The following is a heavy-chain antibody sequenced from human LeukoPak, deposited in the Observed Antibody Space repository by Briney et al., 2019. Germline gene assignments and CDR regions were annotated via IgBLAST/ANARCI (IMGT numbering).Heavy chain of an antibody. CDR2: IKQDVSEK. CDR3: ARLKGSLHFDRYYYYYYMDV. D-gene: IGHD2-21*01. J-gene: IGHJ6*03. Sequence: GGSLRLSCAASGFTFRSYWMSWVRQAPGKGLEWVANIKQDVSEKYYVDSVKGRFTISRDDAKNSLYLQMNGLRAEDTAVYYCARLKGSLHFDRYYYYYYMDVWGKGTTVTVSS. CDR1: GFTFRSYW. V-gene: IGHV3-7*01.